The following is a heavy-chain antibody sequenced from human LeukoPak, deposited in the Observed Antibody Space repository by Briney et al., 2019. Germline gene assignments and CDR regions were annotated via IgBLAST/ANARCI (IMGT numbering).Heavy chain of an antibody. D-gene: IGHD1-7*01. CDR2: IYTSGST. CDR1: GGSISSYY. CDR3: AGSRYNWNYFDAFDI. V-gene: IGHV4-4*09. J-gene: IGHJ3*02. Sequence: SETLSLTCTVSGGSISSYYWSWIRQPPGKGLEWIGYIYTSGSTNYNPSLKSRVTISVDTSKNQFSLKLSSVTAADTAVYYCAGSRYNWNYFDAFDIWAKGQWSPSLQ.